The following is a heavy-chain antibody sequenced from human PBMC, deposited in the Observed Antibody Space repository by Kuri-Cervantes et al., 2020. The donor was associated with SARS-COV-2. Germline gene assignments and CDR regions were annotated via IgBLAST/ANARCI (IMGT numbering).Heavy chain of an antibody. Sequence: GESLKISCAASGFTFSSYWMHWVRQAPGKGLVWVSRINSDGSSTSYADSVKGRFTISRDNAKNTLYLQMNSLRAEDTAVYYCARGVIRHFDYWGQGTLVTVSS. CDR1: GFTFSSYW. D-gene: IGHD3-16*02. CDR2: INSDGSST. CDR3: ARGVIRHFDY. J-gene: IGHJ4*02. V-gene: IGHV3-74*01.